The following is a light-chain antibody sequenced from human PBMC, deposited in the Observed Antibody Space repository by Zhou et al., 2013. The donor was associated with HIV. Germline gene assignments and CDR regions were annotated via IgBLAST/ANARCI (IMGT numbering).Light chain of an antibody. CDR1: QSVSIN. Sequence: EIVMTQSPATLSVSPGERATLSCRASQSVSINLAWYQQKPGQTPRLLIYGISSRATGIPDRFSGSGSGTDFTLTISRLEPEDFAVYYCQQYGSSPITFGQGTRL. J-gene: IGKJ5*01. CDR2: GIS. CDR3: QQYGSSPIT. V-gene: IGKV3-20*01.